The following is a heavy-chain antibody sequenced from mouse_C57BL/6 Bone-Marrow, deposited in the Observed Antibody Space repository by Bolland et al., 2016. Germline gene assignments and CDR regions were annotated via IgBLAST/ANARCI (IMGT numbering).Heavy chain of an antibody. J-gene: IGHJ3*01. CDR2: SGGSYT. CDR3: ARLRQAWFAY. Sequence: SGGSYTYYPDSVKGRFTISRDNAKNTLYLQMSSLKSEDTAMYYCARLRQAWFAYWVQGTLV. V-gene: IGHV5-6*01. D-gene: IGHD2-4*01.